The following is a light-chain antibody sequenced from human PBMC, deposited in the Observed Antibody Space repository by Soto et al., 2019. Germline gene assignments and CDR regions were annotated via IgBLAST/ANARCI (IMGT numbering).Light chain of an antibody. CDR1: QGVNTW. Sequence: DIQMTQSPSSVSASVGDRVTITCRASQGVNTWLAWYQQKPGKAPNLLIYAASSLQSGVPSRFSGRGSGTDFTLTIGSLQPEDLATYYCQQADSFPWTFGQGTKVEIK. V-gene: IGKV1-12*02. CDR2: AAS. CDR3: QQADSFPWT. J-gene: IGKJ1*01.